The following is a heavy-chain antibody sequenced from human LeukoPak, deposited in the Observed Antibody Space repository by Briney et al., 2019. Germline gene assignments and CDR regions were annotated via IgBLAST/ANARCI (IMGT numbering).Heavy chain of an antibody. Sequence: GGSLRLSCTASGFTFGDYLMSWFRQAPGKGLEWIGFISGGTTEYAASVKGRFTISRDDSTSIAYLQMYSLTTEDTTVYYCSRGSGWLSVYWGQGTLVTVSS. J-gene: IGHJ4*02. CDR2: ISGGTT. CDR3: SRGSGWLSVY. V-gene: IGHV3-49*03. D-gene: IGHD6-19*01. CDR1: GFTFGDYL.